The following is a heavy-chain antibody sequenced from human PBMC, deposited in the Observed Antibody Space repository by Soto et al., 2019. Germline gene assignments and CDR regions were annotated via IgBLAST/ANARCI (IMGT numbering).Heavy chain of an antibody. CDR1: GGSISSYY. D-gene: IGHD6-13*01. Sequence: SETLSLTCTVSGGSISSYYWSWIRQPPGKGLEWIGYIYYSGSTNYNPSLKSRVTISVDTSKNQFSLKLSSVTAADTAVYYCARRQLAYYFDYWGQGTLVTVSS. J-gene: IGHJ4*02. CDR2: IYYSGST. CDR3: ARRQLAYYFDY. V-gene: IGHV4-59*08.